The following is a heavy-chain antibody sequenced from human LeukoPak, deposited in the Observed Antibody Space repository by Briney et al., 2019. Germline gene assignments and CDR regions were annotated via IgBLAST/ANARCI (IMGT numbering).Heavy chain of an antibody. CDR3: ARGLRYFDWYTRKTNWFDP. V-gene: IGHV4-34*01. D-gene: IGHD3-9*01. CDR2: INHSGST. J-gene: IGHJ5*02. CDR1: GGSFSGCY. Sequence: SETLSLTCAVYGGSFSGCYWSWIRQPPGKGLEWIGEINHSGSTNYNPSLKSRVTISVDTSKNQFSLKLSSVTAADTAVYYCARGLRYFDWYTRKTNWFDPWGQGTLVTVSS.